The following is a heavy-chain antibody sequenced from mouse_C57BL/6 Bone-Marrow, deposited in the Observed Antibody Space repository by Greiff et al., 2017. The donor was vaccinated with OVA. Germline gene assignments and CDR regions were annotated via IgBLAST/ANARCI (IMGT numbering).Heavy chain of an antibody. V-gene: IGHV14-4*01. CDR2: IDPENGDT. D-gene: IGHD1-1*01. J-gene: IGHJ3*01. CDR3: TYYGSSPWFAY. Sequence: EVQLQQSGAELVRPGASVKLSCTASGFNIKDDYMHWVKQRPEQGLEWIGWIDPENGDTEYASKFQGKATITADTSSNTAYLQLSSLTSEDTAVYYCTYYGSSPWFAYWGQGTLVTVSA. CDR1: GFNIKDDY.